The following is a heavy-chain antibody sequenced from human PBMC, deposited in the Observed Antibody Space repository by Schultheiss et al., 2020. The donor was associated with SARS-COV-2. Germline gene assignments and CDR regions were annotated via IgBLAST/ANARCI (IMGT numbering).Heavy chain of an antibody. CDR2: ISDGGDGT. J-gene: IGHJ4*02. CDR3: AKDTTVAGLFDY. Sequence: GGSLRLSCAASGFTFSSHAMSWVRQAPGKGLEWVSAISDGGDGTYYADPVKGRFTISSDNSKNTLYLQMSSLRVEDTAVYYCAKDTTVAGLFDYWGQGTLVTVSS. CDR1: GFTFSSHA. V-gene: IGHV3-23*01. D-gene: IGHD6-19*01.